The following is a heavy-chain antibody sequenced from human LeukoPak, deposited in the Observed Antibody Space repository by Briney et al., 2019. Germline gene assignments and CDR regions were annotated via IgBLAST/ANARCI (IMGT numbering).Heavy chain of an antibody. Sequence: GGSLRLSCAASGFTFSSYGMSWVRQAPGKGLEWVSAISGSGGSTYYADSVKGRFTISRDNSKNTLYLQMNSLRAEDTAVYYCAKVPSRIAVADLYFDYWGQGTLVTVSS. CDR2: ISGSGGST. V-gene: IGHV3-23*01. CDR3: AKVPSRIAVADLYFDY. CDR1: GFTFSSYG. D-gene: IGHD6-19*01. J-gene: IGHJ4*02.